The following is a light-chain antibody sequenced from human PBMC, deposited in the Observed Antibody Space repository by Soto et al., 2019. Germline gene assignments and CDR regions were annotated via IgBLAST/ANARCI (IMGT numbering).Light chain of an antibody. V-gene: IGKV3-15*01. Sequence: EIVMTQSPATLSVSPGERATLSCRASQSVNSNLAWYQQNPGQAPRLLIYGASTRATGIPARFSGSGSGTEFTLTISSLQSEDFAVYYCQQYNNWPPELTFGGGTKVDIK. CDR1: QSVNSN. CDR2: GAS. CDR3: QQYNNWPPELT. J-gene: IGKJ4*01.